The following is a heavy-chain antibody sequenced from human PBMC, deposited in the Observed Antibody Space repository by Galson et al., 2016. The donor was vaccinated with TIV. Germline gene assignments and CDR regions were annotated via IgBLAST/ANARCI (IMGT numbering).Heavy chain of an antibody. CDR3: VKDAISFNSAYDAFYI. J-gene: IGHJ3*02. D-gene: IGHD2-21*01. CDR2: HGGGPNL. Sequence: SLRLSCAGSGFTFNIYAMSWVRQTPERGLEWVSSHGGGPNLFYSDSVRGRFTISRDDVKNTVYLDMHSLRAEDTAIYYCVKDAISFNSAYDAFYIWGQGTVVTVSS. CDR1: GFTFNIYA. V-gene: IGHV3-23*01.